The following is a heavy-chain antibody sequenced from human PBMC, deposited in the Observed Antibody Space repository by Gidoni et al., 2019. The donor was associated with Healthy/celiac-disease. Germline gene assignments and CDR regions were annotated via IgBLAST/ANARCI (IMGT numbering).Heavy chain of an antibody. D-gene: IGHD3-16*01. CDR2: ISYDGSNK. J-gene: IGHJ4*02. CDR3: AKDREGGSDY. Sequence: VQLVESGGCLVQHWISLRLYCAASGFTFSRYGMHWFSQAPGKGLEWVEVISYDGSNKYYADYVKGRLNISRDNYKNTLDLQMNSLRAEETAVYYCAKDREGGSDYWGQGTLVTVSS. CDR1: GFTFSRYG. V-gene: IGHV3-30*18.